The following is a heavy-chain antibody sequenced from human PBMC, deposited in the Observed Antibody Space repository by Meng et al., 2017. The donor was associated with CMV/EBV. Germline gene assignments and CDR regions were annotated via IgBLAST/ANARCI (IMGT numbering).Heavy chain of an antibody. CDR1: GGSISSSSYY. Sequence: QLAQQESGPRQVKPSVTLSLTCTVSGGSISSSSYYWGWIRQPPGKGLEWIGSIYYSGSTYYNPSLKSRVTISVDTSKNQFSLKLSSVTAADTAVYYCARGVVTMIVVYDPWGQGTLVTVSS. J-gene: IGHJ5*02. D-gene: IGHD3-22*01. CDR3: ARGVVTMIVVYDP. CDR2: IYYSGST. V-gene: IGHV4-39*07.